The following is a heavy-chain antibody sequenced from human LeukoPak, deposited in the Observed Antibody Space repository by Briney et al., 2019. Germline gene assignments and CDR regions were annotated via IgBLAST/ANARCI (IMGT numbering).Heavy chain of an antibody. D-gene: IGHD3-22*01. J-gene: IGHJ4*02. CDR3: ARLPYYYDSSGYPDY. CDR1: GLTFSNYD. V-gene: IGHV3-23*01. Sequence: GGSLRLSCVVSGLTFSNYDMSWVRPAPGKGMEWVSAISGSGGSTYYADSVKGRFTISRDNSKNTLYLQMNSLRAEDTAVYYCARLPYYYDSSGYPDYWGQGTLVTVSS. CDR2: ISGSGGST.